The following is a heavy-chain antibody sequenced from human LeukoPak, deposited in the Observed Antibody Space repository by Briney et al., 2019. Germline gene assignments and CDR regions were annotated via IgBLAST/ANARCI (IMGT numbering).Heavy chain of an antibody. CDR3: ARLVGATTGNLFDY. D-gene: IGHD1-26*01. V-gene: IGHV4-34*01. J-gene: IGHJ4*02. CDR2: INHSGST. CDR1: SPSFRTYY. Sequence: KASETLSLTCTVSSPSFRTYYWSWLRQPPGKGRECIGEINHSGSTNYNPSRKGGVTISVATSKNQFSLKLSSVTAADTAVYYCARLVGATTGNLFDYWGQGTLVTVSS.